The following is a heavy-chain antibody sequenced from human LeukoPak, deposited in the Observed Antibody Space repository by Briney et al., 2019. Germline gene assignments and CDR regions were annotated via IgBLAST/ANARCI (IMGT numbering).Heavy chain of an antibody. CDR3: ARVSPSYSSSLGDYYMDV. CDR1: GYTFTSYY. CDR2: INPSGGST. J-gene: IGHJ6*03. V-gene: IGHV1-46*01. D-gene: IGHD6-13*01. Sequence: ASVKVPCKASGYTFTSYYMHWVRQAPGQGLEWMGIINPSGGSTSYAQKFQGRVTMTRDMSTSTVYMELSSLRSEDTAVYYCARVSPSYSSSLGDYYMDVWGKGTTVTVSS.